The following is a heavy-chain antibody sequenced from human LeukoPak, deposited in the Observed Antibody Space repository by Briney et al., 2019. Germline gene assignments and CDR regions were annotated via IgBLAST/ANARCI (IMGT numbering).Heavy chain of an antibody. CDR1: GITFSSYE. J-gene: IGHJ6*04. CDR3: AELGITMIGGV. Sequence: PGGSLRLSCAASGITFSSYEMNWVRQAPGEGLEWVSYISSSGSTIYYADSVKGRFTISRDNAKNSLYLQMNSLRAEDTAVYYCAELGITMIGGVWGKGTTVTISS. V-gene: IGHV3-48*03. D-gene: IGHD3-10*02. CDR2: ISSSGSTI.